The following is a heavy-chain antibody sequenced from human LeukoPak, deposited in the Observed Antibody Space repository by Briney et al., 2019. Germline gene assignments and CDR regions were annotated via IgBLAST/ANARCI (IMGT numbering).Heavy chain of an antibody. V-gene: IGHV1-18*01. CDR3: AKVAGDRTDY. CDR1: GYTFATYD. CDR2: ISANTGKT. J-gene: IGHJ4*02. D-gene: IGHD1-1*01. Sequence: ASVKVSCKTSGYTFATYDFCWVRQAPGHGLEWMGWISANTGKTDYARKFQGRVTMTTDTSTSTAYMELRSLRPDDTAVYYCAKVAGDRTDYWGQGTLLTVSS.